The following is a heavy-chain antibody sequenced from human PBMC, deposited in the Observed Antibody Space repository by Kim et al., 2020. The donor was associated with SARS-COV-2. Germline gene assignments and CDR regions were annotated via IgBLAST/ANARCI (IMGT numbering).Heavy chain of an antibody. CDR1: GFTFSSYA. Sequence: GGSLRLSCAASGFTFSSYAMSWVRQAPGKGLECVSAISGTGITTYYADSVKGRFTISRDNSKNTLSLQMNSLRAEDTAVYYCAKDQRFGEGNWGQGTLVTVSS. V-gene: IGHV3-23*01. J-gene: IGHJ4*02. CDR3: AKDQRFGEGN. CDR2: ISGTGITT. D-gene: IGHD3-10*01.